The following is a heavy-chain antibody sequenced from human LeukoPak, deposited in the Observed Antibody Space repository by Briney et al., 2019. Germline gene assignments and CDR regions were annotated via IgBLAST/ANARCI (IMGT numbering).Heavy chain of an antibody. J-gene: IGHJ4*02. V-gene: IGHV3-30*18. Sequence: GGSLRLSCAASGFTFSSYGMHWVRQAPGKGLEWVAVISYDGSNKYYADSVKGRFTISRDNSKNTLYLQMNGLRAEDTAVYYCAKDRDGYVDYWGREPWSPSPQ. D-gene: IGHD3-10*01. CDR3: AKDRDGYVDY. CDR2: ISYDGSNK. CDR1: GFTFSSYG.